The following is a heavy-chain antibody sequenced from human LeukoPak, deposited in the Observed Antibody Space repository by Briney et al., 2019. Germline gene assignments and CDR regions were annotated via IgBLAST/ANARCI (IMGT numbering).Heavy chain of an antibody. J-gene: IGHJ4*02. CDR1: GGSISSSSYY. Sequence: KTSATLSLTGTVSGGSISSSSYYWGWIRQPPGKGREWIGCSYYSGSTYYNPTLKSRVTISVGTSKNQSSLKLSSVTAADTAVYYCARVEMATMADWGQGTLVTVSS. CDR2: SYYSGST. CDR3: ARVEMATMAD. D-gene: IGHD5-24*01. V-gene: IGHV4-39*07.